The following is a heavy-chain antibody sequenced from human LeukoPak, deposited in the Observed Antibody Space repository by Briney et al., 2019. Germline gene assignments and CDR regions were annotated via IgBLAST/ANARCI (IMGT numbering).Heavy chain of an antibody. J-gene: IGHJ4*02. CDR1: GYTFTGYY. CDR3: ARAPFGTFPGYYFDY. D-gene: IGHD2-21*01. Sequence: ASVKVSCMASGYTFTGYYLHWVRQAPGQGLEWMGWMNPNSGNTGYAQKFQGRVTMTRNTSISTAYMELSSLRSEDTAVYYCARAPFGTFPGYYFDYWGQGTLVTVSS. V-gene: IGHV1-8*02. CDR2: MNPNSGNT.